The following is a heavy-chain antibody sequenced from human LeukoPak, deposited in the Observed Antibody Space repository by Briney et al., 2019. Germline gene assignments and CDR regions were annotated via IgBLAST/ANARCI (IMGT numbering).Heavy chain of an antibody. Sequence: ASVKVSCKASGGTFSSYAISWVRQAPGQGLEWMGGISPIFGTANYAQKFQGRVTITADESTSTAYMELSSLRSEDTAVYYCARVGLVAAGTEGAPTVNYYYYMDVWGKGTTVTVPS. J-gene: IGHJ6*03. CDR1: GGTFSSYA. CDR3: ARVGLVAAGTEGAPTVNYYYYMDV. D-gene: IGHD6-13*01. CDR2: ISPIFGTA. V-gene: IGHV1-69*01.